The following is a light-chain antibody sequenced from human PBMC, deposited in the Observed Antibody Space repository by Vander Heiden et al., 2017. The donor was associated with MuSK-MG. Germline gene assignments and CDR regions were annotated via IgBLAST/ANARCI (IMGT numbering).Light chain of an antibody. J-gene: IGKJ2*01. Sequence: MQMSQSTSPMSASERDRVTIPSSASPSNSSYLTWYQQRPGQAPKLLIYTASNLQSGVPSRFSGSGSGTDFILTISGLQPEDVATYYCHQCYSTPYTFGQGTKLEIK. CDR3: HQCYSTPYT. CDR2: TAS. CDR1: PSNSSY. V-gene: IGKV1-39*01.